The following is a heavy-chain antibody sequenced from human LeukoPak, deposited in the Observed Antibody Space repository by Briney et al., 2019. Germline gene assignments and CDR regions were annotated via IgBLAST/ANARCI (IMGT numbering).Heavy chain of an antibody. CDR2: IYSGGST. J-gene: IGHJ4*02. V-gene: IGHV3-66*01. CDR1: GFTVSSNY. D-gene: IGHD1-14*01. Sequence: GGSLRLSCVGSGFTVSSNYMSWVRQAPGKGLEWVSVIYSGGSTYYADSVKGRFTISRDNSKNTLYLQMNSLRAEDTAVYYCARDIGRIDYWGQGTLVTVSS. CDR3: ARDIGRIDY.